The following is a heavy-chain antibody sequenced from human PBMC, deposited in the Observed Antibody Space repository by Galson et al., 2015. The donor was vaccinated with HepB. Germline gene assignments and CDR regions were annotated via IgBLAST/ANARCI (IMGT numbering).Heavy chain of an antibody. CDR1: GYTFTSYD. CDR3: ARGQRRYGSGSPPSLGY. J-gene: IGHJ4*02. D-gene: IGHD3-10*01. V-gene: IGHV1-8*01. Sequence: SVKVSCKASGYTFTSYDIHWVRQATGQGLEWMGWMNPNSGNTGYAQKFQGRVTMTRNTSISTAYMELSSLRSEDTAVYYCARGQRRYGSGSPPSLGYWGQGTLVTVSS. CDR2: MNPNSGNT.